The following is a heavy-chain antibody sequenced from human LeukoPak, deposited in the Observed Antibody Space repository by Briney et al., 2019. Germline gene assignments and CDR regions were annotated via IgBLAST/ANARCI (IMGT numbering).Heavy chain of an antibody. CDR1: GGSIRSYY. Sequence: SETLSLTCTVSGGSIRSYYWSWIRQPPGKGLEWIAYIYYSGSTNYNPSLKSRVTISVDTSTNQFSLKLSSVTAADTAVYYCARVRAAAGDAFDIWGQGTMVTVSS. CDR2: IYYSGST. CDR3: ARVRAAAGDAFDI. D-gene: IGHD6-13*01. V-gene: IGHV4-59*01. J-gene: IGHJ3*02.